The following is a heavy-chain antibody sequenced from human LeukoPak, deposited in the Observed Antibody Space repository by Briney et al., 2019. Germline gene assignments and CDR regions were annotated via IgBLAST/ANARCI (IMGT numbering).Heavy chain of an antibody. CDR3: ARGGPGDYYYYGMDV. CDR2: TIPIFGTA. J-gene: IGHJ6*02. CDR1: GGTFSSYA. V-gene: IGHV1-69*13. Sequence: SVKVSCTASGGTFSSYAISWVRQAPGQGLEWMGGTIPIFGTANYAQKFQGRVTITADESTSTAYMELSSLRSEDTAVYYCARGGPGDYYYYGMDVWGQGTTVTVSS. D-gene: IGHD7-27*01.